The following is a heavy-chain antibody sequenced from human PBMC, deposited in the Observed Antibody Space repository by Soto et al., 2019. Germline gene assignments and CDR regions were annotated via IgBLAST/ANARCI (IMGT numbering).Heavy chain of an antibody. V-gene: IGHV1-18*01. D-gene: IGHD3-10*01. CDR2: ISAYNGNT. J-gene: IGHJ4*02. CDR3: ARGPEDGSGSSDLDY. CDR1: GGTFSSYA. Sequence: ASVKVSCKASGGTFSSYAISWVRQAPGQGLEWMGWISAYNGNTNYAQKLQGRVTMTTDTSTSTAYMELRSLRSDDTAVYYCARGPEDGSGSSDLDYWGQGTLVTVSS.